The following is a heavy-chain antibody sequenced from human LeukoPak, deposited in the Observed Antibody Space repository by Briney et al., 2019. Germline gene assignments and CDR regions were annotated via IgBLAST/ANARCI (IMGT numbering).Heavy chain of an antibody. V-gene: IGHV3-23*01. D-gene: IGHD2-8*02. Sequence: GGSLRLSCAASGFTFSSYAMNWVRQAPGKGLEWVSAISGSGNTVHYADSVQGRFTISRDNSKNTLYLQMKSLRAEDTAVYYSAKAGGYYYYFYMDVWGKGTTVTVSS. CDR1: GFTFSSYA. CDR2: ISGSGNTV. J-gene: IGHJ6*03. CDR3: AKAGGYYYYFYMDV.